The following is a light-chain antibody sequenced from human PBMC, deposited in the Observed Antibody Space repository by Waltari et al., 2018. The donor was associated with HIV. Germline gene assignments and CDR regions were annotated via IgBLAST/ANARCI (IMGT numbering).Light chain of an antibody. CDR1: SSDIGDYNY. V-gene: IGLV2-11*01. CDR3: CSFAGSDTLV. CDR2: DVT. Sequence: QSALTQPRSVSWSPGRSVTISCTGTSSDIGDYNYVSWYQQHPGKAPKLMSYDVTKRPAGGPDRFSGSKSGNTASLTISGREAEDEAAYYCCSFAGSDTLVFGGGTKLTVL. J-gene: IGLJ3*02.